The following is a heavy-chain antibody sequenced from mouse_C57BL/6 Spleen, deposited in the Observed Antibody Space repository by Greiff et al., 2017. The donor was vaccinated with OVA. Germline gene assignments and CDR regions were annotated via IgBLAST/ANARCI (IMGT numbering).Heavy chain of an antibody. J-gene: IGHJ1*03. CDR2: IYPRSGNT. CDR1: GYTFTSYG. V-gene: IGHV1-81*01. Sequence: QVQLQQSGAELARPGASVKLSCKASGYTFTSYGISWVKQRTGQGLEWIGEIYPRSGNTYYNEKFKGKATLTADKSSSTAYMELRSLTSEDSAVYFCSRSRSYGSRPYWSFDGWGTGTTVTVSS. CDR3: SRSRSYGSRPYWSFDG. D-gene: IGHD1-1*01.